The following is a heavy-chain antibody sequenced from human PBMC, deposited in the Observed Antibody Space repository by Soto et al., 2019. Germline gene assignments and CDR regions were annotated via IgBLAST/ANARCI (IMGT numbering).Heavy chain of an antibody. Sequence: QVQLVESGGGVVQPGRSLRLSCAASGFTFSSYAMHWVRQAPGKGLEWVAVISYDGSNKYYADSVKGRFTITSDNSTNTLYLKMNSLRAEDTAVYYCARDRPIYIAAAGRRLYDYYGMDVWGQGTTVTFSS. CDR3: ARDRPIYIAAAGRRLYDYYGMDV. CDR2: ISYDGSNK. J-gene: IGHJ6*02. D-gene: IGHD6-13*01. V-gene: IGHV3-30-3*01. CDR1: GFTFSSYA.